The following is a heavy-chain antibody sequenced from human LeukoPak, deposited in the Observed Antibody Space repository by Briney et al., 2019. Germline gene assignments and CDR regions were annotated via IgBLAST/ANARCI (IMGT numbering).Heavy chain of an antibody. CDR1: GFTFSSYE. D-gene: IGHD1-26*01. CDR3: ASGALKPGFSY. V-gene: IGHV3-48*03. CDR2: ISSSGSTK. Sequence: QPGRSLRLSCAASGFTFSSYEMNWVRQAPGKGLEWVSYISSSGSTKYYADSVKGRFTISRDNAKNSLFLQMNSLRAEDTAVYYCASGALKPGFSYWGRGTLVTVSS. J-gene: IGHJ4*02.